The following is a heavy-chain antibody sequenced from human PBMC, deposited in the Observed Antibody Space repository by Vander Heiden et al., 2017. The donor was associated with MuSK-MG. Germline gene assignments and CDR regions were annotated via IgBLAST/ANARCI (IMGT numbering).Heavy chain of an antibody. V-gene: IGHV4-39*01. J-gene: IGHJ5*02. CDR1: GGSISSSSYY. D-gene: IGHD3-9*01. CDR2: IYYSGRT. CDR3: ARHPRGYDILTGYYFNWFDP. Sequence: QLQLQESGPGLVKPSETLSLTCTVSGGSISSSSYYWGWIRQPPGKGLEWIGSIYYSGRTYYNPSLKSRVTISVDTSKNQFSLKLSSVTAADTAVYYCARHPRGYDILTGYYFNWFDPWGQGTLGTVAS.